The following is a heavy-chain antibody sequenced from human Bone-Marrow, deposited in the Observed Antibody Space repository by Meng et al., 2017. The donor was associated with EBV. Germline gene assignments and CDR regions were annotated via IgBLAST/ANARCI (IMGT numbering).Heavy chain of an antibody. CDR3: ARGDPYDFWSGYYLNY. V-gene: IGHV1-8*01. D-gene: IGHD3-3*01. J-gene: IGHJ4*02. Sequence: QVQLVQSGAEVKKPGASVKVSYKASGYTFTSYDINWVRQATGQGLEWMGWMNPNSGNTGYAQKFQGRVTMTRNTSISTAYMELSSLRSEDTAVYYCARGDPYDFWSGYYLNYWGQGTLVTVSS. CDR2: MNPNSGNT. CDR1: GYTFTSYD.